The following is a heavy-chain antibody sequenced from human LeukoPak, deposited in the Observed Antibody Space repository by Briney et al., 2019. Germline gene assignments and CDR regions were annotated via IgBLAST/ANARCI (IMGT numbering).Heavy chain of an antibody. J-gene: IGHJ4*02. CDR1: GFTFSSYA. CDR2: ISYDGSNK. D-gene: IGHD3-22*01. Sequence: GGSLRLSCAASGFTFSSYAMHWVRQAPGKGLEWVAVISYDGSNKYYADSVKGRFTISRDNSKNTLYAQVNSLGTEDTAAYYCAKGSYYDSSGSFYFDYWGQGTLVTVSS. V-gene: IGHV3-30-3*01. CDR3: AKGSYYDSSGSFYFDY.